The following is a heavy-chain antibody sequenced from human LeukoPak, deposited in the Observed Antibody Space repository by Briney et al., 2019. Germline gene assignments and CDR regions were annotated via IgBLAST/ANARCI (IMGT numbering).Heavy chain of an antibody. CDR2: MHYSGSA. V-gene: IGHV4-59*08. D-gene: IGHD5-12*01. Sequence: SETLSLTCNVSDGSISSYYWNWIRQPPGETLEWIGYMHYSGSANYNPSLKSRVTMSVDTSKNQFSLRLSSVTAADTAVYNCAGLSSRRSGLFDYWGQGTLVTVSS. CDR3: AGLSSRRSGLFDY. J-gene: IGHJ4*02. CDR1: DGSISSYY.